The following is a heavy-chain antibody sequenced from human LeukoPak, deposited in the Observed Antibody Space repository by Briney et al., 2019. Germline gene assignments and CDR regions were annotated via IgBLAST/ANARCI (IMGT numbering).Heavy chain of an antibody. J-gene: IGHJ4*02. V-gene: IGHV3-23*01. CDR2: ISGSGGST. CDR3: AKDGRYSYAEFDY. D-gene: IGHD5-18*01. CDR1: GFTFSSYA. Sequence: GGSLRLSCAASGFTFSSYAMSWVRQAPGKGLEWVSAISGSGGSTYYADSVEGRFTISRDNSKNTLYLQMNSLRAEDTAVYYCAKDGRYSYAEFDYWGQGTLVTVSS.